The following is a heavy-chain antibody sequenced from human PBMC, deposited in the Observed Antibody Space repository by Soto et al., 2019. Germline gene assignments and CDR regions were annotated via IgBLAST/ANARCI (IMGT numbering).Heavy chain of an antibody. D-gene: IGHD3-10*01. CDR1: GGSISSSSYY. J-gene: IGHJ4*02. Sequence: SETLSLTCTVSGGSISSSSYYWGWIRQPPGKGLEWIGSIYYSGSTYYNPSLKSRVTISVDTSKNQFSLKLSSVTAADTAVYYCARLVGSGSYYKGFDYWGQGTLVTVSS. V-gene: IGHV4-39*01. CDR2: IYYSGST. CDR3: ARLVGSGSYYKGFDY.